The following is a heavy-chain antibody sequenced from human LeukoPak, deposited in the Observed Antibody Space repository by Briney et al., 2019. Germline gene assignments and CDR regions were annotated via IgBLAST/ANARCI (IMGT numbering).Heavy chain of an antibody. J-gene: IGHJ4*02. CDR3: ASDEGNYFDY. CDR1: GFTFSSYI. V-gene: IGHV3-21*01. CDR2: ISRNSTYI. Sequence: PGGSLRLSCAASGFTFSSYIMNWVRQAPGKGLEWVASISRNSTYIHYADSVKDRFTISRDNARNSLFLQMNSLRAKDTAIYYCASDEGNYFDYWGQGTLVTVSS.